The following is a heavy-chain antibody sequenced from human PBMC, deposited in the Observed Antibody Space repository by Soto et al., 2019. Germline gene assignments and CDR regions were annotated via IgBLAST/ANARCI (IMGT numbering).Heavy chain of an antibody. J-gene: IGHJ5*02. D-gene: IGHD6-13*01. Sequence: QVQLQESGQGLVQPSGTLSLTCAVSGASINNSHCWSWVRQPPGKGLEWIGETYHSETTNYNPSLKTRATISIDKSKNQFSLKMNSVIAADTAVYYCAREVNSSPARGPNWFDPWGQGTLVTVSS. V-gene: IGHV4-4*02. CDR2: TYHSETT. CDR3: AREVNSSPARGPNWFDP. CDR1: GASINNSHC.